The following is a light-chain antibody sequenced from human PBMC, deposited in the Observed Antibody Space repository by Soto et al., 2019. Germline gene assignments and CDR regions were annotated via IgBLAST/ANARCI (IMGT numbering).Light chain of an antibody. CDR2: DVS. J-gene: IGLJ1*01. V-gene: IGLV2-14*03. CDR1: SSDVGAYDF. CDR3: SSYTSSSTHV. Sequence: QSVLTQPASVSASPGQSITISCTGTSSDVGAYDFVSWYQQHPGEVPKLMIFDVSSRLSGVSDRFSGSKSGNTASLTISGLQAEDEGDYYCSSYTSSSTHVFGSGTKVTVL.